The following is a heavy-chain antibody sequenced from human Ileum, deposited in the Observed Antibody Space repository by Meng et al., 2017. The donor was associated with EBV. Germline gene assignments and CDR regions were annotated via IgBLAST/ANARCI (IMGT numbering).Heavy chain of an antibody. J-gene: IGHJ4*02. CDR1: GGSISSSYW. D-gene: IGHD5-24*01. Sequence: QLQESGPGLVKPSGALPLTCVVSGGSISSSYWWTWVRQSPGKGLEWIGEMYHSGTTNYNPSLKSRVTISMGKSNNQLSLKLNSVTAADTAVYYCATQESRDGHNPYWGQGTLVTVS. CDR2: MYHSGTT. V-gene: IGHV4-4*02. CDR3: ATQESRDGHNPY.